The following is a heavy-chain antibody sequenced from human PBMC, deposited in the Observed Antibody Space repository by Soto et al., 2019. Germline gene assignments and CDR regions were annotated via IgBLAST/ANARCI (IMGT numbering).Heavy chain of an antibody. Sequence: EVQLVESGGGLVKPGGSLRLSCAASGFTFSSYSMNCVRQAPGKGLEWVSSISSSSSYIYYADSVKGRFTISRDNAKNSLYLQMNSLRAEDTAVYYCAREENYDFWSGYYLYWGQGTLVTVSS. CDR1: GFTFSSYS. D-gene: IGHD3-3*01. CDR2: ISSSSSYI. CDR3: AREENYDFWSGYYLY. V-gene: IGHV3-21*01. J-gene: IGHJ4*02.